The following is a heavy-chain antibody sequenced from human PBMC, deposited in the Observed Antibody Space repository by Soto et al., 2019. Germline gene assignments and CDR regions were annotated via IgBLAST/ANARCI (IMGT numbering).Heavy chain of an antibody. CDR1: GGIFSDYA. V-gene: IGHV1-69*01. D-gene: IGHD3-10*01. CDR2: IIPIFGTT. J-gene: IGHJ4*02. Sequence: QVQLVQSGAEVRRPGSSVKVSCKTSGGIFSDYALSWVRQDPGQGLEWMGRIIPIFGTTIYAQKFHGRVTITADEPTSTAFMELSSLRSEDTAVYYCARQMNRGVIFDYWGQGTLVTVSS. CDR3: ARQMNRGVIFDY.